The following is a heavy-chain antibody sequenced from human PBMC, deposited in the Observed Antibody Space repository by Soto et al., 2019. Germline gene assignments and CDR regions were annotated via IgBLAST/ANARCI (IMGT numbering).Heavy chain of an antibody. CDR2: IGTAGDT. CDR1: GFTFSSYD. CDR3: SRDPYYDILTGYLEPRAFDI. Sequence: GGSLRLSCAASGFTFSSYDMHWVRQATGKGLEWVSAIGTAGDTYYPGSVKGRFTISRDNSKNTLHLQMNSLRAEDTAVYYCSRDPYYDILTGYLEPRAFDIWGQGTMVTVSS. V-gene: IGHV3-13*01. D-gene: IGHD3-9*01. J-gene: IGHJ3*02.